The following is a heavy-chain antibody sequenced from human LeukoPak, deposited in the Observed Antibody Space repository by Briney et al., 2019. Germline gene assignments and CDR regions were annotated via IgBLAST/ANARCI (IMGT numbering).Heavy chain of an antibody. V-gene: IGHV3-53*01. CDR1: GFTVSSNY. CDR3: ANEYISSSREN. Sequence: GGSLRLSCAASGFTVSSNYMSWVRQAPGKGLEWVSVIYSGGSTYYADSVKGRFTISRDNSKNTLYLQMNSLRAEDTAVYYCANEYISSSRENWGQGTLVTVSS. D-gene: IGHD6-6*01. J-gene: IGHJ4*02. CDR2: IYSGGST.